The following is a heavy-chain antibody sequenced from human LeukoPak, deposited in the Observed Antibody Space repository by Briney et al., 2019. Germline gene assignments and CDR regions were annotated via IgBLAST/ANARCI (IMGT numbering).Heavy chain of an antibody. CDR2: ISYDGSTK. CDR3: ARETYCGGDCYSGLDYGMDV. CDR1: GFTFSNYA. V-gene: IGHV3-30-3*01. D-gene: IGHD2-21*02. J-gene: IGHJ6*02. Sequence: GGSLRLSCADSGFTFSNYAMHWVRQTPGKGLEWVAVISYDGSTKYYADSVKGRFTISRDNAKNSLYLQMNSLRAEDTAVYYCARETYCGGDCYSGLDYGMDVWGQGTTVTVSS.